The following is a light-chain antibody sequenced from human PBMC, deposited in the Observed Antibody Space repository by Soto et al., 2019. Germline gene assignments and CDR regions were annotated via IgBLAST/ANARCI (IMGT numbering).Light chain of an antibody. Sequence: EIVLTQSPATLSLSPGEGATLSCRASQSVSSHLAWYQQKPGQAPRLLIYDASNRATGIPARFSGSGSGTDFTLTISSLEPEDFAVYYCQQRSNWPPTFGGGTKVEIK. J-gene: IGKJ4*01. V-gene: IGKV3-11*01. CDR3: QQRSNWPPT. CDR1: QSVSSH. CDR2: DAS.